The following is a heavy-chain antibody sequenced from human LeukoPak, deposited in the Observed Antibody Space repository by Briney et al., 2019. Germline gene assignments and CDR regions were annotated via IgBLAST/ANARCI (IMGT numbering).Heavy chain of an antibody. J-gene: IGHJ4*02. CDR2: ISGSGGST. Sequence: GGSLRLSCAASGFTFSSYSMNWVRQAQGKGLEWVSAISGSGGSTYYADSVKGRFTISRDNAENSLYLQMNSLRDEDTAVYYCAKTGERDYWGRGTLVTVSS. D-gene: IGHD7-27*01. V-gene: IGHV3-23*01. CDR3: AKTGERDY. CDR1: GFTFSSYS.